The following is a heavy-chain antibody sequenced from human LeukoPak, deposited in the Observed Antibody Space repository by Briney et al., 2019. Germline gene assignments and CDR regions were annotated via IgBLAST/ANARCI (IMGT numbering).Heavy chain of an antibody. CDR1: GGFFSNYY. CDR2: IKHSGST. J-gene: IGHJ4*02. V-gene: IGHV4-34*01. CDR3: AQGVTDIVVVPRATTRTRFFDL. D-gene: IGHD2-2*01. Sequence: NASETLSLTCAVNGGFFSNYYWSWIRQPPGKGLDWIGEIKHSGSTNYNPSLKSRVTISVDTSKNQFSLRLGSVTAADTAVYYCAQGVTDIVVVPRATTRTRFFDLWGQGIQVTVSS.